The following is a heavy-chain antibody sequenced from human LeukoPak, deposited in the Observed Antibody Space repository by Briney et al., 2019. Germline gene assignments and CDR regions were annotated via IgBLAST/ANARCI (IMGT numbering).Heavy chain of an antibody. CDR3: ARWEGFGWDNPTDY. V-gene: IGHV1-18*01. D-gene: IGHD1-26*01. Sequence: ASVKVSCEASGYTFTSYGISWVRQAPGQGLEWMGWISAYNGNTNYARKLQGRVTMTTDTSTSTAYMELRSLRSDDTAVYYCARWEGFGWDNPTDYWGQGTLVTVSS. J-gene: IGHJ4*02. CDR1: GYTFTSYG. CDR2: ISAYNGNT.